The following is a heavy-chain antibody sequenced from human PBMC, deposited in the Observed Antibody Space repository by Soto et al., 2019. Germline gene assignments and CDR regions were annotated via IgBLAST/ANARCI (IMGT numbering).Heavy chain of an antibody. V-gene: IGHV1-2*04. CDR1: GYTFTGYY. D-gene: IGHD3-3*01. Sequence: ASVKVSCKASGYTFTGYYMHWVRQAPGQGLEWMGWTNPNSGGTNYAQKFQGWVTMTRDTSISTAYMELSRLRSDDTAVYYCALKLYYDFWSGYGFDYWGQGTLVTVSS. CDR3: ALKLYYDFWSGYGFDY. CDR2: TNPNSGGT. J-gene: IGHJ4*02.